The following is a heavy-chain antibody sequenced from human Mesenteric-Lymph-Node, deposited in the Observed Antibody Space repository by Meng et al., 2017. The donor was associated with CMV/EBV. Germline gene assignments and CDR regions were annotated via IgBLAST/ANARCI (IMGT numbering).Heavy chain of an antibody. CDR1: GFTFSDAW. CDR3: TARKYSSSEYYYYYYGFDV. D-gene: IGHD3-22*01. CDR2: VKSKADYGTT. V-gene: IGHV3-15*01. Sequence: GESLKISCEASGFTFSDAWMNWVRQAPGKGLEWVGRVKSKADYGTTDYATPVKGRFTISRDDSKNTLYLQMNSLKTEDTAVYFCTARKYSSSEYYYYYYGFDVWGQGTTVTVSS. J-gene: IGHJ6*02.